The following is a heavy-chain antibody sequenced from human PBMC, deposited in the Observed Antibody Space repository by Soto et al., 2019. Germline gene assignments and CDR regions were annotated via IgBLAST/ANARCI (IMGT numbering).Heavy chain of an antibody. D-gene: IGHD3-9*01. J-gene: IGHJ4*02. CDR1: GFTFSSYA. CDR3: AKDFERYFDWFVTY. Sequence: PVGSLRLSCAASGFTFSSYAMSWVRQAPGKGLEWVSAISGSGGSTYYADSVKGRFTISRDNSKNTLYLQMNSLRAEDTAVYYCAKDFERYFDWFVTYCGQRTLVTVSS. V-gene: IGHV3-23*01. CDR2: ISGSGGST.